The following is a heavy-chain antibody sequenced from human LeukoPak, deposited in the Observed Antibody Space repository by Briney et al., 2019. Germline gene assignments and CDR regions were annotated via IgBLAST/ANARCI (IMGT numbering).Heavy chain of an antibody. CDR1: GYTFTSYG. D-gene: IGHD3-22*01. CDR2: ISAYNGNT. Sequence: GASVKVSCKASGYTFTSYGISWVRQAPGQGLEWMGWISAYNGNTNYAQKLQGRVTMTTDPSTSPAYMELRSLRSDDTAVYYCARGGAADPYDSSGYAFDIWGQGTMVTVSS. V-gene: IGHV1-18*01. J-gene: IGHJ3*02. CDR3: ARGGAADPYDSSGYAFDI.